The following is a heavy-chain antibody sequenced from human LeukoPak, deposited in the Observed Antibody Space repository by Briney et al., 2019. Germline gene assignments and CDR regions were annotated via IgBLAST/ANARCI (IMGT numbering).Heavy chain of an antibody. J-gene: IGHJ4*02. CDR1: GFIFSSNA. V-gene: IGHV3-30-3*01. Sequence: PGRSLRLSCAASGFIFSSNAMHWVRQAPGKGLEWVAGISYDGSNKYYADSVKGRFTISRDNAKNSLYLQMNSLRAEDTALYYCAKEGVNYFDYWGQGTLVTVSS. CDR3: AKEGVNYFDY. CDR2: ISYDGSNK. D-gene: IGHD3-16*01.